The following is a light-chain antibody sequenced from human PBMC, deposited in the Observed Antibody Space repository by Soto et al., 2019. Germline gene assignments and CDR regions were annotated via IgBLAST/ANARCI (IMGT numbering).Light chain of an antibody. V-gene: IGLV2-8*01. Sequence: ALTQPPSASGSPGQSVTISCTGTSSGVGGYNYVSWYQQHPGKAPKLMIYEVSKRPSGVPDRFSGSKSGNTASLTVSGLQAEDEADYYCSSYAGSNNLVFGGGTKLTVL. J-gene: IGLJ2*01. CDR3: SSYAGSNNLV. CDR1: SSGVGGYNY. CDR2: EVS.